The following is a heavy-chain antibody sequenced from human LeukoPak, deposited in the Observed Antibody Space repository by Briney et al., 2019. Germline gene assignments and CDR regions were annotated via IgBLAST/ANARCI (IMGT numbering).Heavy chain of an antibody. V-gene: IGHV4-39*01. D-gene: IGHD3-22*01. CDR2: IYYSENT. CDR1: GDSISSGPYY. CDR3: ARRDDSSGYHKIFDY. Sequence: SETLSLTCTVSGDSISSGPYYWGWIRQPPGKGLEWIGNIYYSENTYYNPSLKSRVTISIDTSNNQFYLKLSSLTAADTAVYYCARRDDSSGYHKIFDYWGQGTPVTVSS. J-gene: IGHJ4*02.